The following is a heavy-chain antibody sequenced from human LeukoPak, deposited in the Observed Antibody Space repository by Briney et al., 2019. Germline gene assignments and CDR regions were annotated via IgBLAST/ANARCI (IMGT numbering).Heavy chain of an antibody. CDR1: GFIFGDYN. Sequence: PGGSLRLSCTTSGFIFGDYNMNWVRQAPGKGPEWVGYIRAKIHDGTTDFAASVKGRFTISRDDSKSIAYLQMTSLKSEDTAVYYCSRGQKDPYGPEFDYWGQGTLVTVSS. V-gene: IGHV3-49*04. CDR2: IRAKIHDGTT. D-gene: IGHD3-10*01. J-gene: IGHJ4*02. CDR3: SRGQKDPYGPEFDY.